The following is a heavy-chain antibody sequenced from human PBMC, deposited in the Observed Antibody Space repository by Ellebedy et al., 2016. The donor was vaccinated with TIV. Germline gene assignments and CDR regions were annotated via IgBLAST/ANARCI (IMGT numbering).Heavy chain of an antibody. CDR2: IKEDGSEK. Sequence: GESLKISXAASGFTFSFYWMSWVRQAPGKGLEWVANIKEDGSEKYYVDSVKGRFTISRDNAKNSLYLQMNSLRAEDTAVYYCARARGFDHWGQGTLVTVSS. J-gene: IGHJ4*02. CDR3: ARARGFDH. CDR1: GFTFSFYW. V-gene: IGHV3-7*01.